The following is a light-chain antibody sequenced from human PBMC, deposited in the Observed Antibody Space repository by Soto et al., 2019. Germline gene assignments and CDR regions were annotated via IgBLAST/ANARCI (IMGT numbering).Light chain of an antibody. CDR2: GAS. J-gene: IGKJ1*01. V-gene: IGKV3-20*01. CDR3: QQYMSAVT. CDR1: QSVDTTF. Sequence: EIVLTQSPGSLSLSPGQRATLSCRASQSVDTTFFAWYQKKPGQTPRLLIDGASKRATGIPDRFSGSGSGTDFALISRRREPEDGAVYYWQQYMSAVTFRQGTKVEIK.